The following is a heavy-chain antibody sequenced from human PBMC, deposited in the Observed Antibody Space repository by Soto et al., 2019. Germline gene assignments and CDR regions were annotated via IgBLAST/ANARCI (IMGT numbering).Heavy chain of an antibody. Sequence: QVQLQESGPGLVKPSETLSLTCTVSGGSVSSESHYWSWIRQTPGKGLEWIGYIYYTGSTNYNPAHRSRVTMSVDTTRDQVSQRMRSETRADTAVYCCGSDQHDLRSGSYCYAIEVWGQGTKVTVSS. CDR2: IYYTGST. V-gene: IGHV4-61*01. CDR3: GSDQHDLRSGSYCYAIEV. J-gene: IGHJ6*02. CDR1: GGSVSSESHY. D-gene: IGHD3-3*01.